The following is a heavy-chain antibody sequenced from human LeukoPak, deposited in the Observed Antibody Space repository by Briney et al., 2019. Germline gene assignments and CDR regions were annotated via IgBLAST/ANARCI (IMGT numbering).Heavy chain of an antibody. CDR3: ANGYDFWSGYLVY. CDR2: ISYDGSNK. Sequence: TGGSLRLSCAASGFTFSSYGMHWVRQAPGKGLEWVAVISYDGSNKYYADSVKGRFTISRDNSKNTLYLQMNSLRAEDTAVYYCANGYDFWSGYLVYWGQGTLVTVSS. D-gene: IGHD3-3*01. CDR1: GFTFSSYG. V-gene: IGHV3-30*18. J-gene: IGHJ4*02.